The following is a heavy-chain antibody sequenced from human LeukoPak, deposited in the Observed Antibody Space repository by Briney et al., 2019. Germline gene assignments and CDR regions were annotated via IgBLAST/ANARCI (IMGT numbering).Heavy chain of an antibody. CDR1: GFTFSSYA. CDR2: ISGSGGST. V-gene: IGHV3-23*01. D-gene: IGHD2-21*02. CDR3: AKWVLNPGVVVTASDAFDI. J-gene: IGHJ3*02. Sequence: PGGSLRLSCAAFGFTFSSYAMSWVRQAPGKGLEWVSAISGSGGSTYYADSVKGRFTISRDNSKNTLYLQMNSLRAEDTAVYYCAKWVLNPGVVVTASDAFDIWGQGTMVTVSS.